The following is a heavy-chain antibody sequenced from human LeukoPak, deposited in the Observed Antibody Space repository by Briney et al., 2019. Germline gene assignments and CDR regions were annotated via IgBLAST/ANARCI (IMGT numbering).Heavy chain of an antibody. CDR3: AREWRDSSGYSDAFDI. D-gene: IGHD3-22*01. CDR1: GGSISSYY. J-gene: IGHJ3*02. Sequence: SETLSLTCTVSGGSISSYYWSWIRQPAGKGLEWIGRIYTSGSTNYNPSLKSRVTMSVDTSKNQFSLKLSSVTAADTAVYYCAREWRDSSGYSDAFDIWGQGTMVTVSS. CDR2: IYTSGST. V-gene: IGHV4-4*07.